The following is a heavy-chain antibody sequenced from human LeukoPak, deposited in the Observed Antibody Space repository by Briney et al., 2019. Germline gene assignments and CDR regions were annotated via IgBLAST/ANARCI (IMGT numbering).Heavy chain of an antibody. D-gene: IGHD3-3*01. CDR1: GGSISSGGYY. V-gene: IGHV4-30-4*08. Sequence: SETLSLICTVSGGSISSGGYYWSWIRQHPGKGLEWIGSVSYSGRTSYSPSLNSQVTVSLDTSKKQFSLHLTSVTAADTAVYYFPREVFWIVSYSPRGEAPCYYRAVWGKGPTVTV. CDR2: VSYSGRT. J-gene: IGHJ6*03. CDR3: PREVFWIVSYSPRGEAPCYYRAV.